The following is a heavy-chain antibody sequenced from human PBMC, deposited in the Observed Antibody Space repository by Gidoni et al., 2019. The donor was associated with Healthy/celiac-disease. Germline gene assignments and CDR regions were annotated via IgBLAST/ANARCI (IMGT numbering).Heavy chain of an antibody. CDR2: IYSGGST. CDR3: ARAVYVAVAGLNWFDP. J-gene: IGHJ5*02. Sequence: EVQLVESGGGLIQPGGSLRLSCSASVFTVSSNYMSWVRQAPGKGLEWVSVIYSGGSTYYADSVKGRFTISRDNSKNTLYLQMNSLRAEDTAVYYCARAVYVAVAGLNWFDPWGQGTLVTVSS. D-gene: IGHD6-19*01. V-gene: IGHV3-53*01. CDR1: VFTVSSNY.